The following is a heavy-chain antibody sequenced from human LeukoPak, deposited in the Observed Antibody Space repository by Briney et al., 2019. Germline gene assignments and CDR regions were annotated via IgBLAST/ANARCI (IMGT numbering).Heavy chain of an antibody. CDR3: ARDSYGSGSYLFDY. CDR1: GYTFTSYD. D-gene: IGHD3-10*01. V-gene: IGHV1-8*03. J-gene: IGHJ4*02. CDR2: MNPNSGNT. Sequence: AASVKVSCKASGYTFTSYDINWVRQATGQGLEWMGWMNPNSGNTGYAQKFQGRVTITRNTSISTAYMELSSLRSEDTAVYYCARDSYGSGSYLFDYWGQGTLVTVSS.